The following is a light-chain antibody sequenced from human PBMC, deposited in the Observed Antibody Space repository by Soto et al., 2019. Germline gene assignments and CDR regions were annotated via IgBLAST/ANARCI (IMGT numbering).Light chain of an antibody. CDR2: KAS. CDR1: QSIDKW. J-gene: IGKJ1*01. V-gene: IGKV1-5*03. Sequence: DIQMTQSPSTLSASVGDRVTVTCRASQSIDKWLAWYQQKPGKAPKLLMYKASLLQSGIPSRFSGSGSGTELTQTISSLQYDDVASYYCQQYSKYPWTFGQGTQVEV. CDR3: QQYSKYPWT.